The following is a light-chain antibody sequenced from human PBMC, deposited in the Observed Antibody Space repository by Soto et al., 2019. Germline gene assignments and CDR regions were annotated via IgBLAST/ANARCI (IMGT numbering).Light chain of an antibody. Sequence: QSVLTQAPSASGTPGQRVTISCSGSSSNTGSKTVNWYLQLPGMAPKLLIFNNHQRPSGVPDRFSGSKAGTSASLAISGLQTEDEADFYWAAWDDSLSACVFVTGTKLPVL. V-gene: IGLV1-44*01. CDR3: AAWDDSLSACV. CDR1: SSNTGSKT. J-gene: IGLJ1*01. CDR2: NNH.